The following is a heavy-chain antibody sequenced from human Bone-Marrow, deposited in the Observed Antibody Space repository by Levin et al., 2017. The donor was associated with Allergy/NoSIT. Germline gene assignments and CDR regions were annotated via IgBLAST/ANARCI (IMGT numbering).Heavy chain of an antibody. CDR2: INPNSGGT. D-gene: IGHD6-6*01. J-gene: IGHJ6*02. V-gene: IGHV1-2*02. Sequence: GESLKISCKASGYTFTGYYMHWVRQAPGQGLEWMGWINPNSGGTNYAQKFQGRVTMTRDTSISTAYMELSRLRSDDTAVYYCARVVAARRGDYYYGMDVWGQGTTVTVSS. CDR3: ARVVAARRGDYYYGMDV. CDR1: GYTFTGYY.